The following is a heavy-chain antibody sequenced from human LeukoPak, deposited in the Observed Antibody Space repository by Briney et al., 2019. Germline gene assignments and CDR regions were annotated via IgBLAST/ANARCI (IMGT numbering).Heavy chain of an antibody. CDR1: GGTFSRYA. V-gene: IGHV1-69*13. CDR3: ARETSSRYFDF. J-gene: IGHJ4*02. CDR2: IIPIFGAT. Sequence: ASVKVSCKASGGTFSRYAITWVRQAPGQGLEWMGGIIPIFGATNYAQKFQGRVTITADEYTSTVYMELSSLRSEDTAVYYCARETSSRYFDFWGQGTLLTVSS. D-gene: IGHD6-6*01.